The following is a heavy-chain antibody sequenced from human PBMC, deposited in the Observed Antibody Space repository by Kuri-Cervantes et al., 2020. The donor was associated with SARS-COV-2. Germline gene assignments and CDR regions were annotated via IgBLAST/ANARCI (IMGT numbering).Heavy chain of an antibody. D-gene: IGHD3-3*01. CDR3: AKKDYDFWSGLPLKSYYYYMDV. J-gene: IGHJ6*03. V-gene: IGHV3-30*02. CDR1: GFTFSSYG. CDR2: IRYDGSNK. Sequence: GESLKISCAASGFTFSSYGMHWVRQAPGKGLEWVAFIRYDGSNKYYADSVKGRFTISRDNSKNTLYLQMNSLRAEDTAIYYCAKKDYDFWSGLPLKSYYYYMDVWGKGTTVTGSS.